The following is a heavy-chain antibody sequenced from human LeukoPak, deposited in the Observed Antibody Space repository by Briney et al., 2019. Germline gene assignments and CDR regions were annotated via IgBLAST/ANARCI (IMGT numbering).Heavy chain of an antibody. CDR2: IHYSGIT. D-gene: IGHD2/OR15-2a*01. Sequence: SETLSLTCSVSGGSISSGNYFWTWIRHHPGKGLEWIGYIHYSGITYYNPSLKSRVTMSVDTSKHQFSLNLNSVTAADTAVYYCAGKPNALYYLDYWGQGSLVTVSS. J-gene: IGHJ4*02. CDR3: AGKPNALYYLDY. V-gene: IGHV4-31*03. CDR1: GGSISSGNYF.